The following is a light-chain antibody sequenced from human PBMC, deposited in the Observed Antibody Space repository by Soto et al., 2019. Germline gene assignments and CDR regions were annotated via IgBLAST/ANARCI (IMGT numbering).Light chain of an antibody. Sequence: QSVLTQPASVYGAAGQSITISCTGTNSDVNYVSWHHQHPGKAPKLMLYEVINRSSGVSTRFSGSKSGNTASLTISGLQAEDEADYYCSSSTSSNTFVFGSGTKVTVL. J-gene: IGLJ1*01. CDR1: NSDVNY. V-gene: IGLV2-14*01. CDR3: SSSTSSNTFV. CDR2: EVI.